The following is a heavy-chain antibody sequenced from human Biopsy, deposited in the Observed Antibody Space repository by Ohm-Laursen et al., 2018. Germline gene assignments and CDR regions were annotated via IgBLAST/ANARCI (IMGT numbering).Heavy chain of an antibody. CDR3: SSDSGYKWELRAAGFDY. Sequence: SLRLSCAASQFTFTNSWMNWVRQAPGKGPEWVARIKSKVDGETTDYAAPVKGRFTISRDDSKKMLYLEMNSLKAEDTAVYYCSSDSGYKWELRAAGFDYWGRGTMVTVSA. CDR2: IKSKVDGETT. D-gene: IGHD1-26*01. J-gene: IGHJ4*02. CDR1: QFTFTNSW. V-gene: IGHV3-15*01.